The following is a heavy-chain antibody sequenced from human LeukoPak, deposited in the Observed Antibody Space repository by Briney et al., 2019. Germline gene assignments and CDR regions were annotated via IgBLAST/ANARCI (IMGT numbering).Heavy chain of an antibody. CDR3: ARVLLCFGENYGMDV. V-gene: IGHV1-3*01. CDR1: GYTFTSYA. J-gene: IGHJ6*04. Sequence: ASVKVSCKASGYTFTSYALHWMCQAHGQRLEWMGWINAGNGNTKYSQKFQGRVTITRDTSASTAYMELSSLRSEDTAVYYCARVLLCFGENYGMDVWGKGTTLTVSS. CDR2: INAGNGNT. D-gene: IGHD3-10*01.